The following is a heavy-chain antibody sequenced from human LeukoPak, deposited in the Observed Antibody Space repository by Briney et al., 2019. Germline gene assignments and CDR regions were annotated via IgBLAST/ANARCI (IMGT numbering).Heavy chain of an antibody. CDR2: IKQDGSEK. V-gene: IGHV3-7*01. D-gene: IGHD3-22*01. Sequence: PGGSLRLSCVASGFTFNSYWMSWVRQAPGKGLEWVANIKQDGSEKYYVDPVKGRFTISRDNAKNSLYLQMNILRVEDTAVYYCAGLSGGFYDTNDYAWGQGTLVTVSS. CDR1: GFTFNSYW. J-gene: IGHJ5*02. CDR3: AGLSGGFYDTNDYA.